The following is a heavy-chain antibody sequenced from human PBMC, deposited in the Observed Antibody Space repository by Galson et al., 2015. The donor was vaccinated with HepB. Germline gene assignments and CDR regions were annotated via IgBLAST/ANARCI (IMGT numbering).Heavy chain of an antibody. CDR3: GTTFDFDSSGHYPIYN. V-gene: IGHV1-18*04. J-gene: IGHJ4*02. CDR2: ISDYKGST. CDR1: GYTFTSYG. Sequence: SVKVSCKASGYTFTSYGITWVRQAPGQGLEWMGWISDYKGSTDYAQKFQGRVTMTSDTSTSTVYMELRSLRSDDTAVYYCGTTFDFDSSGHYPIYNWCQGTLVTVSS. D-gene: IGHD3-22*01.